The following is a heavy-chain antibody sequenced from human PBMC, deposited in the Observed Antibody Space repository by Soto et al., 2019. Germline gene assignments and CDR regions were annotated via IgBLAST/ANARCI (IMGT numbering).Heavy chain of an antibody. CDR3: ARPPQYIIWYFDL. Sequence: SETLSLTCTVSGGSISSDANFWSWIRQLPGRGLEWIGYISYTGRTYYTPSLNSRLTISLDTSKNQFSLKLSSVTAADTAVYYCARPPQYIIWYFDLWGRGTLVTVSS. J-gene: IGHJ2*01. CDR1: GGSISSDANF. CDR2: ISYTGRT. D-gene: IGHD3-10*01. V-gene: IGHV4-31*03.